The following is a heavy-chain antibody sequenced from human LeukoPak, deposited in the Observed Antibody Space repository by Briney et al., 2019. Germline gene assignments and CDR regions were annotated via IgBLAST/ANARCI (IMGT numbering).Heavy chain of an antibody. CDR2: IYYSAST. V-gene: IGHV4-39*02. J-gene: IGHJ4*02. CDR3: ARRTWGGCHYFDY. Sequence: SETLSLTCTVSGGSISTTSYYWGWIRQPPGKGLEWIGNIYYSASTFYNPSFKSRVTISVDTSKSDFSLKVNSMTAADTDVYFCARRTWGGCHYFDYWGEGTLVTVSS. CDR1: GGSISTTSYY. D-gene: IGHD3-3*01.